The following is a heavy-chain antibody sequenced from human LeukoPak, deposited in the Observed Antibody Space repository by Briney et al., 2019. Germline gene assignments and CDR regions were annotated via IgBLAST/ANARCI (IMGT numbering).Heavy chain of an antibody. CDR1: GFTFSSYA. CDR2: ISGSGGST. V-gene: IGHV3-23*01. CDR3: ARVYSSSSGKNAFDI. D-gene: IGHD6-6*01. Sequence: GGSLRLSCAASGFTFSSYAMSWVRQAPGKGLEWVSAISGSGGSTYYADSVKGRFIISRDNSKNTLYLQMNSLRAEDTAVYYCARVYSSSSGKNAFDIWGQGTMVTVSS. J-gene: IGHJ3*02.